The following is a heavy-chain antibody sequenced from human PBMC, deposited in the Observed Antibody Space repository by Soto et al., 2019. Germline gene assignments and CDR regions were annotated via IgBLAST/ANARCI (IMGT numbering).Heavy chain of an antibody. CDR1: GYTFTSYA. D-gene: IGHD2-2*01. CDR2: INAGNGNT. J-gene: IGHJ6*02. V-gene: IGHV1-3*01. CDR3: ARRWIVVVPEDYGMDV. Sequence: GASVKVSCKASGYTFTSYAMHWVRQAPGQRLEWMGWINAGNGNTKYSQKFQGRVTITRDTSASTAYMELSSLRSEDTAVYYCARRWIVVVPEDYGMDVWGQGTTVTVSS.